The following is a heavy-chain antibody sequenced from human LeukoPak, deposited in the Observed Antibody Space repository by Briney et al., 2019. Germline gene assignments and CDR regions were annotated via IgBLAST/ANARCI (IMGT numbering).Heavy chain of an antibody. CDR1: GFTFSSYA. D-gene: IGHD2-2*01. CDR3: AKDRTSHEIDY. CDR2: ISYVGSNK. Sequence: GGSLRLSCAASGFTFSSYAMHWVRQAPGKGLEWVAVISYVGSNKYYADSVKGRFTISRDNSKNTLYLQMNSLRAEDTAVYYCAKDRTSHEIDYWGQGTLVTVSS. V-gene: IGHV3-30*04. J-gene: IGHJ4*02.